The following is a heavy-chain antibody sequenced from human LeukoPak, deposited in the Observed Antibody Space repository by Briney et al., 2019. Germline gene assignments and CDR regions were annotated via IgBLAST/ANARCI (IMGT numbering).Heavy chain of an antibody. V-gene: IGHV3-23*01. CDR3: ARDYYDSSGFQY. CDR2: ITGSGGST. CDR1: GFTFSSYA. Sequence: GGSLRLSCAASGFTFSSYAMSWVRQAPGKGLEWVSVITGSGGSTYYADSVKGRFTISRDNSKNTLYLQMNSLRAEDTAVYYCARDYYDSSGFQYWGQGTLVTVSS. J-gene: IGHJ4*02. D-gene: IGHD3-22*01.